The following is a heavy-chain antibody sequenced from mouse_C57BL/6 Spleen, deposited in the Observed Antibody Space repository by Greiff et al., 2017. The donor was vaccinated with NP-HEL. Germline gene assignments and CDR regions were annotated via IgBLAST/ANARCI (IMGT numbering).Heavy chain of an antibody. J-gene: IGHJ4*01. CDR2: INPSSGYT. V-gene: IGHV1-4*01. CDR1: GYTFTSYT. CDR3: GREGTNGDAMDY. Sequence: VQLQQSGAELARPGASVKMSCKASGYTFTSYTMHWVKQRPGQGLEWIGYINPSSGYTKYNQKFKDKATLTADKSSSTAYMQLSSLTSEDSAVYYCGREGTNGDAMDYWGQGTSVTVSS.